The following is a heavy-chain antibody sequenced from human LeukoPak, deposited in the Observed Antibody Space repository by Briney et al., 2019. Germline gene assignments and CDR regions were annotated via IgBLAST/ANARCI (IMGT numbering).Heavy chain of an antibody. J-gene: IGHJ6*02. CDR2: IYYSGST. D-gene: IGHD3-10*01. CDR1: GGSISSYY. V-gene: IGHV4-59*01. Sequence: SGTLSLTCTVSGGSISSYYWSWIRQPPGKGLEWIGYIYYSGSTNYNPSLKSRVTISVDTSKNQFSLKLSSVTAADTAVYYCARLTMVRGVISYYYYYGMDVWGQGTTVTVSS. CDR3: ARLTMVRGVISYYYYYGMDV.